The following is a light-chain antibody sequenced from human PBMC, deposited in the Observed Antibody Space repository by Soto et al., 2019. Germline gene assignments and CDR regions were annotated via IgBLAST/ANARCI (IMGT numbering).Light chain of an antibody. CDR3: QSYDSSLSGYV. J-gene: IGLJ1*01. CDR1: SSNIGAGYD. CDR2: GNS. Sequence: QSALTQPLSVSGAPGQRVTISCTGSSSNIGAGYDVHWYQQLPGTAPKLLIYGNSNRPSGVPDRFSGSKSGTSASLAITGLQAEDEADYYCQSYDSSLSGYVFGTGTKLTVL. V-gene: IGLV1-40*01.